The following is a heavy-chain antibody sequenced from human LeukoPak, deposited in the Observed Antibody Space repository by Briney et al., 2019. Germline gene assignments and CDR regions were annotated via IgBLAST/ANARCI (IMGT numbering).Heavy chain of an antibody. Sequence: VASVKVSCKASGYTFTNYGISWVRQAPGQGLEWMGWISGYNGKTDYSQKLQGRVTITTDTSTSTAYMELRSLTSDDTAVYYCARDIGVSQFDSWGQGTLVTVSS. CDR2: ISGYNGKT. CDR3: ARDIGVSQFDS. J-gene: IGHJ4*02. V-gene: IGHV1-18*01. CDR1: GYTFTNYG. D-gene: IGHD3-10*01.